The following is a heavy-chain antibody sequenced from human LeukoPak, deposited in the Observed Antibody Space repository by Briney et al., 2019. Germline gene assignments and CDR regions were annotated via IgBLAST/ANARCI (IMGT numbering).Heavy chain of an antibody. Sequence: GGSLRLSCAASGFTFSSYAMSWVRQAPGKGLEWVSAISGSGDSTYYADSVKGRFTISRDNSKNTLYLQMNSLRAEDTAVYYCATALVPAGGYWGQGTLVTVSS. CDR3: ATALVPAGGY. J-gene: IGHJ4*02. V-gene: IGHV3-23*01. CDR2: ISGSGDST. CDR1: GFTFSSYA. D-gene: IGHD1-26*01.